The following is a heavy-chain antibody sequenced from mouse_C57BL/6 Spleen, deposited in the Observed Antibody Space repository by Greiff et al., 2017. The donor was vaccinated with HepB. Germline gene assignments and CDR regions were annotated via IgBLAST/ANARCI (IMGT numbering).Heavy chain of an antibody. CDR3: ARGNWYFDV. CDR1: GYSFTSYY. Sequence: QVQLQQSGPELVKPGASVKISCKASGYSFTSYYIHWVKQRPGQRLEWIGWIYPGSGNTKYNEKFKGKATLTADTSSSTAYRQLSSLTSEDSAVYYGARGNWYFDVWGTGTTVTVSS. V-gene: IGHV1-66*01. CDR2: IYPGSGNT. J-gene: IGHJ1*03.